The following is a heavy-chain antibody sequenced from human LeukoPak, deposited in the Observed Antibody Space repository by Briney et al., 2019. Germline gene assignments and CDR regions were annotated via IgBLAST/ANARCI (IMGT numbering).Heavy chain of an antibody. Sequence: SETLSLTCTVSGGSISSYYWSWIRQPPGKGLEWIGYIYYSGSTNYNPSLKSRVTISVDTSKNQFSLKLSSVTAADTAVYYCAFGDYYYYYGMDVWGQGTTVTVSS. CDR2: IYYSGST. CDR1: GGSISSYY. V-gene: IGHV4-59*01. CDR3: AFGDYYYYYGMDV. D-gene: IGHD4-17*01. J-gene: IGHJ6*02.